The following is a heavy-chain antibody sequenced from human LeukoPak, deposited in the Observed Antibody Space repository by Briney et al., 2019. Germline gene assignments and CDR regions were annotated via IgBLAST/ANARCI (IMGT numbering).Heavy chain of an antibody. V-gene: IGHV3-13*01. Sequence: PGGSLRLSCAASGFTFSSYDMHWVRQVTGKGLEWVSSIGIVGDTYYLDSVRGRFTISRENAKNSLYLQMNSLRVEDTAVYYCARVRYYESSGYLDYWGQGTLVTVSS. D-gene: IGHD3-22*01. CDR3: ARVRYYESSGYLDY. CDR2: IGIVGDT. CDR1: GFTFSSYD. J-gene: IGHJ4*02.